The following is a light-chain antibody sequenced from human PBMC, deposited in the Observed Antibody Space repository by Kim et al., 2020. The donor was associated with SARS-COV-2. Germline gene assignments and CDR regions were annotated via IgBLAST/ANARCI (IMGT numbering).Light chain of an antibody. J-gene: IGKJ4*01. Sequence: EIVLTQSPGTLSLSPGERATLSCRASQSVSNSYLAWYQQKPGQAPRLLIYGASSRATGIPDRFSGSGSGTDFTFSISRLEPEDFAVYYCQQYGSPPLTFGGGTKVDIK. CDR1: QSVSNSY. V-gene: IGKV3-20*01. CDR2: GAS. CDR3: QQYGSPPLT.